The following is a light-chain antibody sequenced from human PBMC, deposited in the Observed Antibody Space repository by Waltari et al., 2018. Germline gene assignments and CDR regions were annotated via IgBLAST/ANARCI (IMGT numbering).Light chain of an antibody. V-gene: IGLV1-40*01. CDR2: GTS. J-gene: IGLJ2*01. Sequence: QSVLTQPPSVSGAPGQRVPIPCTGSGSNLLAGYDVHWYQQHPAKAPKLLIYGTSTRPPGVPDRFFGSQSGTSASLAITALQAEDEAEYYCQSYDTSLSVVFGGGTKLTVL. CDR1: GSNLLAGYD. CDR3: QSYDTSLSVV.